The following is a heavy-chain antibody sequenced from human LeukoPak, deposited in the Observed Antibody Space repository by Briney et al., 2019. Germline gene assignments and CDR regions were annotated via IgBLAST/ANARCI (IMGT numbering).Heavy chain of an antibody. D-gene: IGHD3-10*01. J-gene: IGHJ4*02. CDR1: GFTFSSYW. Sequence: GGSLRLSCAASGFTFSSYWMHWVRQPPGKGLVWVSRINGDGGSTSYADSVKGRFTISRDNAKNTLYLQMNSLTAEDTAVYYCAKIPSGSVSYYTAFDYWGQGTLVTVSS. V-gene: IGHV3-74*01. CDR3: AKIPSGSVSYYTAFDY. CDR2: INGDGGST.